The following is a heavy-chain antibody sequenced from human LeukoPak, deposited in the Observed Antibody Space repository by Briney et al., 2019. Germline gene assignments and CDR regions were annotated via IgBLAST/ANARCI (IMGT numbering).Heavy chain of an antibody. J-gene: IGHJ4*02. D-gene: IGHD5-12*01. CDR2: ISYDGSNK. CDR1: RFTFSNNA. V-gene: IGHV3-30-3*01. CDR3: ARDRDVDIVATIGY. Sequence: PGGSLRLSCAASRFTFSNNAMHWVRQAPGKGLEWVAVISYDGSNKYYADSVKGRFTISRDNSKNTLYLQMNSLRAEDTAVYYCARDRDVDIVATIGYWGQGTLVTVSS.